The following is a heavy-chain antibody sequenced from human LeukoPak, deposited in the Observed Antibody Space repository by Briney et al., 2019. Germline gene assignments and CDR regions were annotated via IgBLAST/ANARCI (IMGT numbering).Heavy chain of an antibody. CDR1: GFTFSSYW. CDR3: ARFGGPAAVYYYYYMDV. Sequence: GGSLRLSCAASGFTFSSYWVSWVRQAPGKGLEWVANIKQDGSEKYYVDSVKGRFTISRDNAKNSLYLQMNSLRAEDTAVYYCARFGGPAAVYYYYYMDVWGKGTTVTVSS. J-gene: IGHJ6*03. V-gene: IGHV3-7*01. CDR2: IKQDGSEK. D-gene: IGHD2-2*01.